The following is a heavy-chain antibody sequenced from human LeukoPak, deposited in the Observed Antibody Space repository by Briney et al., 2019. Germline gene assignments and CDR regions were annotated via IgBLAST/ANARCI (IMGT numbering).Heavy chain of an antibody. CDR3: AKDRSERWLQVGHYLDS. Sequence: GGSLRLSCAASGFTFSSYGMHWVRQAPGKGLEWVAIIWYDGSDKYYADSVKGRFTISRDNSKDTMYLQMNSLRAEDTAIYYCAKDRSERWLQVGHYLDSWGQGTLVTVSS. J-gene: IGHJ4*02. CDR2: IWYDGSDK. CDR1: GFTFSSYG. V-gene: IGHV3-33*06. D-gene: IGHD5-24*01.